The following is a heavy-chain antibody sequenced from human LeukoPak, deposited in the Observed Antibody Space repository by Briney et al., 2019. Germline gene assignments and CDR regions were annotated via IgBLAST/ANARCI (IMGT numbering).Heavy chain of an antibody. V-gene: IGHV3-21*04. CDR1: GFTFSSYS. CDR3: AKVVVAAAVIFDY. Sequence: GGSLRLSCAASGFTFSSYSMNWVRQAPGKGLEWVSSISSSSSYIYYADSVKGRFTISRDNAKNSLYLQMNSLRAEDTAVYYCAKVVVAAAVIFDYWGQGTLVTVSS. J-gene: IGHJ4*02. CDR2: ISSSSSYI. D-gene: IGHD6-13*01.